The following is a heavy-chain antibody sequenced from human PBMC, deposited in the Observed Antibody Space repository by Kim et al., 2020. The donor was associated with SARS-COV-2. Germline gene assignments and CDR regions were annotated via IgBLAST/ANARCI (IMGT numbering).Heavy chain of an antibody. Sequence: YHPSLKRRVTISVDTSKNQFSLKVISVTAADTAMYYCARRVWSSTWYFDSWGQGTPVIVSS. CDR3: ARRVWSSTWYFDS. D-gene: IGHD6-13*01. V-gene: IGHV4-34*01. J-gene: IGHJ4*02.